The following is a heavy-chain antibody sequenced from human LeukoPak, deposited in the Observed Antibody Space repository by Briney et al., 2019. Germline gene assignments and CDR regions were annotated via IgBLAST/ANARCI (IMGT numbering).Heavy chain of an antibody. Sequence: GGSLRLSCAASGFSFSSYAMHWVRQAPGEGLEWEAVISYDGSNKYYADSVKGRFTISRDNSKNTLYLQMNSLRAEDTAVYYCARDRGYGGKTRAKYFQHWGQGTLVTVSS. J-gene: IGHJ1*01. V-gene: IGHV3-30-3*01. CDR2: ISYDGSNK. D-gene: IGHD4-23*01. CDR3: ARDRGYGGKTRAKYFQH. CDR1: GFSFSSYA.